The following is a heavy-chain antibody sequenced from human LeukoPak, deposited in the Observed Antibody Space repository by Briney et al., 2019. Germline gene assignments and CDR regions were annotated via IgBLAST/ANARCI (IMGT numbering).Heavy chain of an antibody. CDR2: IYHSGST. D-gene: IGHD6-13*01. V-gene: IGHV4-34*01. Sequence: PSETLSLTCAVYGGSFSGYYWSWIRQPPGKGLEWIGYIYHSGSTYYNPSLKSRVTISVDRSKNQFSLKLSSVTAADTAVYYCARTQQLVGYFDYWGQGTLVTVSS. CDR1: GGSFSGYY. CDR3: ARTQQLVGYFDY. J-gene: IGHJ4*02.